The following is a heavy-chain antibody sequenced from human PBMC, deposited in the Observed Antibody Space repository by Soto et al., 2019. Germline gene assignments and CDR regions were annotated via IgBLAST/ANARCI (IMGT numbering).Heavy chain of an antibody. CDR3: AHRPRGYSYHFDY. Sequence: QITLKESGPTLVKPTQTLTLTCTFSGFSLTTRGVGVGWIRQPPGKALEWLALIYWDDDEGYSPSLKSRLTITKDPSKNQLVLTMPNMDPVDTATYYCAHRPRGYSYHFDYWGQGTLVTVSS. J-gene: IGHJ4*02. CDR1: GFSLTTRGVG. D-gene: IGHD5-18*01. V-gene: IGHV2-5*02. CDR2: IYWDDDE.